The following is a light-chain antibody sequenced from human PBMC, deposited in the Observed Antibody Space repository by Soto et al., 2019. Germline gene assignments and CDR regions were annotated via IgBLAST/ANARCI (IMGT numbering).Light chain of an antibody. V-gene: IGKV1-39*01. Sequence: DIQMTQSPSSLSASVGDRVTITCRASQSISSYLNWYQQKPGKAPKLLIYAASSLQSGVPSRFSGSGSGTDFPLTISSLQPEDFATYYCQQSYSTLLLTFGGGTKVEIK. CDR3: QQSYSTLLLT. CDR2: AAS. CDR1: QSISSY. J-gene: IGKJ4*01.